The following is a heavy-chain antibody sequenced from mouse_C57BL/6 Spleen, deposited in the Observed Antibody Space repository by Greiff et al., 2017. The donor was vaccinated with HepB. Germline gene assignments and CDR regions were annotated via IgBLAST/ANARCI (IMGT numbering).Heavy chain of an antibody. D-gene: IGHD1-1*01. J-gene: IGHJ4*01. CDR2: ISSGGDYI. Sequence: EVKVVESGEGLVKPGGSLKLSCAASGFTFSSYAMSWVRQTPEKRLEWVAYISSGGDYIYYADTVKGRFTISRDNARNTLYLQMSSLKSEDTAMYYCTRGDYGSSYAMDYWGQGTSVTVSS. CDR1: GFTFSSYA. CDR3: TRGDYGSSYAMDY. V-gene: IGHV5-9-1*02.